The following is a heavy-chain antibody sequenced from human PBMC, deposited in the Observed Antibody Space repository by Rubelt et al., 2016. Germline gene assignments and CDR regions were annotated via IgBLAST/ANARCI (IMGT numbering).Heavy chain of an antibody. CDR2: IWYDGSNK. J-gene: IGHJ6*02. Sequence: PGKGLEWVAVIWYDGSNKYYADSVKGRFTISRDNSKNTLYLQMNSLRAEDTAVYYCARDPPDAIAVGGKYGMDVWGQGTTVTVSS. V-gene: IGHV3-33*01. CDR3: ARDPPDAIAVGGKYGMDV. D-gene: IGHD6-19*01.